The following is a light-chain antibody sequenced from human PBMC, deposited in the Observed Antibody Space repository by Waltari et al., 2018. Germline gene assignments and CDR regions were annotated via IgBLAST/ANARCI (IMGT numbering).Light chain of an antibody. CDR1: SPNVGGNY. Sequence: QSVLPQPPSASGTPGPRVTISCSGCSPNVGGNYVYWYHQLPGTAPNLPIYRNDHRPSGVPERFSASKSGTLASLAISGLRSEDEADYYCAAWDDSLRAKFVFGTGTKVTVL. J-gene: IGLJ1*01. V-gene: IGLV1-47*01. CDR3: AAWDDSLRAKFV. CDR2: RND.